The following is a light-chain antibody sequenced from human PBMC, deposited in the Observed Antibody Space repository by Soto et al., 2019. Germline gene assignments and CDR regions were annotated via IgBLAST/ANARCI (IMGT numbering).Light chain of an antibody. CDR1: QGMSSD. J-gene: IGKJ1*01. CDR2: AAS. Sequence: AILMTQSPSSLSASTGDRVTITGRASQGMSSDVSCYRQKPGKAPKLLIYAASTLQSWVPSRFSGSGSGTDFTLTINSLQSEDFAVYYCQQYQNLWTFGQGTKV. CDR3: QQYQNLWT. V-gene: IGKV1-8*01.